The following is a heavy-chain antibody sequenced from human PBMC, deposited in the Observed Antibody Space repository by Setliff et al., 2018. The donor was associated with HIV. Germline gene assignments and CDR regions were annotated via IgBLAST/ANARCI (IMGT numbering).Heavy chain of an antibody. CDR3: ARISPTLDY. Sequence: ASVKVSCKASGYTFTSNHMHWGRQAPGQGLEWMGTINPSGGDTIYAPEFQGRVTMTTDTSTRTAYMELSGLTSEDTAVYYCARISPTLDYWGQGTLVTVSS. CDR2: INPSGGDT. J-gene: IGHJ4*02. V-gene: IGHV1-46*01. CDR1: GYTFTSNH.